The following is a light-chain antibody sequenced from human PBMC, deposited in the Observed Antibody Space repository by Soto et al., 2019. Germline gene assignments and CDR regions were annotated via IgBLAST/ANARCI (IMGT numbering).Light chain of an antibody. CDR2: DVT. J-gene: IGLJ1*01. CDR1: SSDVGGYNY. Sequence: QSALTQPDSVSGSPGQSITISCTGTSSDVGGYNYVSWYQQHPVKAPKLMIYDVTNRPSGVSDRFSGSKSGNTASLTISGLQAEDEADYYCSSYTSSSTPYVFGTGTKRTVL. CDR3: SSYTSSSTPYV. V-gene: IGLV2-14*01.